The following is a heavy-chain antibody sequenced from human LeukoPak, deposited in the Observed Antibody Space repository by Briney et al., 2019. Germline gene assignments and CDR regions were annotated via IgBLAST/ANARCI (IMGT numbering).Heavy chain of an antibody. J-gene: IGHJ6*03. Sequence: GGSLRLSCAASGFTLSSNWMHWVRQAPGKGLVWVSRINSDGSSTSYADSVKGRFTISRDNAKNTLYLQMNSLRAEDTAVYYCARDGPLKDIVVVPAAVYSSSYYYYYMDVWGKGTTVTVSS. CDR1: GFTLSSNW. CDR2: INSDGSST. D-gene: IGHD2-2*01. V-gene: IGHV3-74*01. CDR3: ARDGPLKDIVVVPAAVYSSSYYYYYMDV.